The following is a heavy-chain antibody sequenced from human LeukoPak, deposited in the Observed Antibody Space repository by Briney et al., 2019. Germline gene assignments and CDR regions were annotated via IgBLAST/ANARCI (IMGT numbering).Heavy chain of an antibody. J-gene: IGHJ4*02. V-gene: IGHV3-53*04. CDR2: IYSGGST. Sequence: GGSLRLSCAVSGFTVSSNYMSWVRQPPGKGLEWVSVIYSGGSTYYADSVKGRFTISRHDSRDTLYLQMNSLRVEDTAVYYCARDLSGANPFDYWGQGTLVTVSS. CDR3: ARDLSGANPFDY. CDR1: GFTVSSNY. D-gene: IGHD4/OR15-4a*01.